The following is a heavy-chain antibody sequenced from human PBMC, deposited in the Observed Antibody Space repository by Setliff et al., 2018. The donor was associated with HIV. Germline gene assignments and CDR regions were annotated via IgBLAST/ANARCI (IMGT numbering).Heavy chain of an antibody. Sequence: PGESLKISCKGSGYSFNNYWIGWVRQLSGKGLEWLGIIYPGDSDTTYSPSFQGQVNISADKSINTAYLQWSSLKASDTAMYYCARFVHSSGWYSSSYYYYMDVWGKGTTVTVSS. V-gene: IGHV5-51*01. D-gene: IGHD3-22*01. CDR2: IYPGDSDT. J-gene: IGHJ6*03. CDR1: GYSFNNYW. CDR3: ARFVHSSGWYSSSYYYYMDV.